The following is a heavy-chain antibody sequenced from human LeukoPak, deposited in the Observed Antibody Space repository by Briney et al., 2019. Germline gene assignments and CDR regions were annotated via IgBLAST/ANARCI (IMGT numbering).Heavy chain of an antibody. CDR3: ARGERFGELLDF. Sequence: PSETLSLTCAVYGGSFSGYYWSWIRQPPGKGLEWIGSIYYSGSTYYSPSLKSRVSISLDTSKNQFSLKLISVTAADTAVYYCARGERFGELLDFWGQGTLVTVSS. D-gene: IGHD3-10*01. CDR2: IYYSGST. V-gene: IGHV4-34*01. CDR1: GGSFSGYY. J-gene: IGHJ4*02.